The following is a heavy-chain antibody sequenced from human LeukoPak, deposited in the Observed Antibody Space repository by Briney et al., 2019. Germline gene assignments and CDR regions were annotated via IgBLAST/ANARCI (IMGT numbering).Heavy chain of an antibody. CDR2: IYHSGST. Sequence: SQTLSLTCAVSGGSISSGGYSWSWIRQPPGKGXXXXGYIYHSGSTYYNPSLKSRVTISVDRSKNQFSLKLSSVTAADTAVYYCARGKAGSYGDYFDYWGQGTLVTVSS. J-gene: IGHJ4*02. D-gene: IGHD3-10*01. CDR1: GGSISSGGYS. V-gene: IGHV4-30-2*01. CDR3: ARGKAGSYGDYFDY.